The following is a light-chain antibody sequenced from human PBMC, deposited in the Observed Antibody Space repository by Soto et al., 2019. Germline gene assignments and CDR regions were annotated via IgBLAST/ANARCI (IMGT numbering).Light chain of an antibody. CDR3: QQLKSYPLT. Sequence: DIQLTQSPSFLSASVGDRVTITCRASQGISSYLAWYQEKPGKAPKLLIYAAFILQSGVPSRFSGSGSGTEFTLTISSLQPEDFATYYCQQLKSYPLTFGGGTKVDIK. V-gene: IGKV1-9*01. CDR1: QGISSY. CDR2: AAF. J-gene: IGKJ4*01.